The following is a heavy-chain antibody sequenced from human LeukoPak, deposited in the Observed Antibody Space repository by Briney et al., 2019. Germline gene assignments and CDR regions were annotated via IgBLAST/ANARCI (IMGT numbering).Heavy chain of an antibody. V-gene: IGHV1-18*01. J-gene: IGHJ4*02. CDR2: ISAYNGNT. CDR3: ARGLQLIDY. CDR1: GYTFTSYG. D-gene: IGHD5-18*01. Sequence: ASVKVSCKASGYTFTSYGISWVRQAPGQGLEWMGWISAYNGNTNYAQKLQGRVTMTRDTSTSTVYMELSSLRSEDTAVYYCARGLQLIDYWGQGTLVTVSS.